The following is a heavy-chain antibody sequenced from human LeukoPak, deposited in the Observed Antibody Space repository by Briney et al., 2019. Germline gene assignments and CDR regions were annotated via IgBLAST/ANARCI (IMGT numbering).Heavy chain of an antibody. D-gene: IGHD2-21*01. CDR2: INEDGSRK. CDR3: ATIYCGNGCTYFDD. J-gene: IGHJ4*02. Sequence: GGSLRLFCAASGFTVSSNYMSWVRQAPGKGLEWVANINEDGSRKVYVDSVKGRFTISRDDARNSVYLQMNNLRAEDTAVYYCATIYCGNGCTYFDDWGQGTLVTVSS. CDR1: GFTVSSNY. V-gene: IGHV3-7*01.